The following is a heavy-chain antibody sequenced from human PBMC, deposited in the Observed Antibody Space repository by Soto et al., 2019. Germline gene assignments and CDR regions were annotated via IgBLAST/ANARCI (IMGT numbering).Heavy chain of an antibody. CDR2: IYYSGST. CDR3: ARARVRKGSYYYYGMDV. CDR1: GGSISSYY. Sequence: PSETLSLTCTFSGGSISSYYWSLIRQPPGKGLEWIGYIYYSGSTNYNPSLKSRVTISVDTSKNQFSLKLSSVTAADTAVYYCARARVRKGSYYYYGMDVWGQGTTVTVSS. V-gene: IGHV4-59*01. D-gene: IGHD3-22*01. J-gene: IGHJ6*02.